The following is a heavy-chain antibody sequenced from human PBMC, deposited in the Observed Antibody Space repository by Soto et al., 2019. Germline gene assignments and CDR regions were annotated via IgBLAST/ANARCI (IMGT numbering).Heavy chain of an antibody. V-gene: IGHV4-34*01. J-gene: IGHJ3*01. CDR2: INPSGST. CDR1: GGSFSGYY. CDR3: ARGLQYSRSWYGAFDF. Sequence: SETLSLTCAVYGGSFSGYYWSWIRQPPGKGLEWIGEINPSGSTNYNPSLKSRVTISVDTSKNQFSLKVNSVTAADTAVYYCARGLQYSRSWYGAFDFWGQGTMVTVSS. D-gene: IGHD6-13*01.